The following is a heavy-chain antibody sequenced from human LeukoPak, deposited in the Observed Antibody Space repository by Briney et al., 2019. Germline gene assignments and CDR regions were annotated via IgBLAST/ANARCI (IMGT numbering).Heavy chain of an antibody. Sequence: ASVTVSCKASGYTFTSYGISWVRQARGQGLEWMGWINAYNSNTNYAQKLQGRVTMTTDTSTSTAYMELRSLRADDTAVYYCARDLPRRISLVYFDYWGQGTLVTVSS. D-gene: IGHD1-14*01. CDR3: ARDLPRRISLVYFDY. J-gene: IGHJ4*02. CDR2: INAYNSNT. CDR1: GYTFTSYG. V-gene: IGHV1-18*01.